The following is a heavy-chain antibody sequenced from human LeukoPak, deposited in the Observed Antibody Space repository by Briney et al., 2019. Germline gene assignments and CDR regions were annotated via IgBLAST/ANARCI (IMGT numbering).Heavy chain of an antibody. CDR2: IYHRESG. CDR3: ARALQYCTSGCAYLFDY. CDR1: GKSVTTGYY. D-gene: IGHD2-8*01. Sequence: PSETLSLTCDVSGKSVTTGYYWAWIRQPPGKALEWIGIIYHRESGHYQPSLKSRVSMAVGTSKNQFSLRLSAVTAADTAVYYCARALQYCTSGCAYLFDYWGQGTLVAASS. J-gene: IGHJ4*02. V-gene: IGHV4-38-2*01.